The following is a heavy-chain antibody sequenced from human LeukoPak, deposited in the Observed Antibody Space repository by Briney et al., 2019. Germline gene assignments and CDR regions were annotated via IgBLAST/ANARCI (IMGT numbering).Heavy chain of an antibody. D-gene: IGHD5-18*01. Sequence: SHTLSLTCTVSGGSISSSSYYWGWIRQPPGTGLDWIGSIYYSGSTYYNPSLKSRVTISVDTSKNQFSLKLSSVTAADTAVYYCARSPYPSYGFELDYYYYYMDVWGKGTTVTVSS. CDR3: ARSPYPSYGFELDYYYYYMDV. CDR1: GGSISSSSYY. V-gene: IGHV4-39*01. J-gene: IGHJ6*03. CDR2: IYYSGST.